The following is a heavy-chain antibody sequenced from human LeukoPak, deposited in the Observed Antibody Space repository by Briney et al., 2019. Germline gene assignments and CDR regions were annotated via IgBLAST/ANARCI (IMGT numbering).Heavy chain of an antibody. V-gene: IGHV1-2*02. J-gene: IGHJ4*02. Sequence: ASVKVSCKASGYTFTGYYMHWVRQAPGQGLEWMGWINPNSGGTNYAQKFRGRVTMTRDTSISTAYMELSRLRSDDTAVYYCARAPRVRGSGSYYGYWGQGTLVTVSS. CDR2: INPNSGGT. D-gene: IGHD3-10*01. CDR3: ARAPRVRGSGSYYGY. CDR1: GYTFTGYY.